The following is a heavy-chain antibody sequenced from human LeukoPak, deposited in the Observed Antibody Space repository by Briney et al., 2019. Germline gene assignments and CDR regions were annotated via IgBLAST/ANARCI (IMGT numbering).Heavy chain of an antibody. Sequence: SETLSLTCAVYDGSFSSYYWSWIRQPPGKGLEWIGEINHSGSTNYNPSLKSRVTISVDTSKNQFSVKLSSVTAADTAVYYCARGGYRAAGSGTGVLFDYWGQGTLVRVSS. CDR3: ARGGYRAAGSGTGVLFDY. CDR2: INHSGST. CDR1: DGSFSSYY. V-gene: IGHV4-34*01. J-gene: IGHJ4*02. D-gene: IGHD6-13*01.